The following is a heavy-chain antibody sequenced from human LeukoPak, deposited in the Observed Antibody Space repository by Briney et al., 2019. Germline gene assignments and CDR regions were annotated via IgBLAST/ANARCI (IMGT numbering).Heavy chain of an antibody. CDR2: IYYSGST. D-gene: IGHD6-13*01. V-gene: IGHV4-39*07. CDR1: GGSISSSSSY. J-gene: IGHJ3*02. CDR3: ARDSDPSIAAAVAAFDI. Sequence: SETLSLTCTVSGGSISSSSSYWGWIRQPPGKGLEWIGSIYYSGSTYYHPSLKSRVTISVDTSKNQFSLKLSSVTAADTAVYYCARDSDPSIAAAVAAFDIWGQGTMVTVSS.